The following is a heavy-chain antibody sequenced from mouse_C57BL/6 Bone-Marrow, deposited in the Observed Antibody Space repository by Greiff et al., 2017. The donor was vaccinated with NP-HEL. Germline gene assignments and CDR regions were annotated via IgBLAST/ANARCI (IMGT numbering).Heavy chain of an antibody. J-gene: IGHJ2*01. CDR3: ARPPLRRYYFDY. V-gene: IGHV1-85*01. D-gene: IGHD2-12*01. CDR1: GYTFTSYD. CDR2: IYPRAGST. Sequence: QVQLQQSGPELVKPGASVKLSCKASGYTFTSYDINWVKQRPGQGLEWIGWIYPRAGSTNYNEKFKGKATLTVDKSSSTAYMELHSLTSEDSAVYFCARPPLRRYYFDYWGQGTTLTVSA.